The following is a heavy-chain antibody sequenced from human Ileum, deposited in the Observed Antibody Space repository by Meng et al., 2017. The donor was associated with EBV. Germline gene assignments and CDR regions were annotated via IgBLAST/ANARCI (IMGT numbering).Heavy chain of an antibody. J-gene: IGHJ6*02. D-gene: IGHD7-27*01. CDR3: ASPLGYYYYGSYV. CDR1: GDSISSSGYY. Sequence: QRERQESGPRLVKPSATLSLTCTVSGDSISSSGYYWGWIRQPPGKGLEWIGSMYYSGSPYYNPSLKSRVTISVDTSKNQFSLRLNSVTAADTAVYFCASPLGYYYYGSYVWGQGTTVTVSS. V-gene: IGHV4-39*07. CDR2: MYYSGSP.